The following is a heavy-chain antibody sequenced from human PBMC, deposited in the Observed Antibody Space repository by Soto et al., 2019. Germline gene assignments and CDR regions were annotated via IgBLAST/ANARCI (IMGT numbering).Heavy chain of an antibody. D-gene: IGHD2-15*01. V-gene: IGHV3-7*01. CDR2: INPEGNAK. Sequence: GSLRLSCSGFGFSINTYWMNWIRQTPGKGLEWVANINPEGNAKTYADPVKGRFIVSRDNTRNSLDLQMNSLRVEDSAVYFCAAWDISNIWGQGILVTVSS. CDR1: GFSINTYW. CDR3: AAWDISNI. J-gene: IGHJ4*02.